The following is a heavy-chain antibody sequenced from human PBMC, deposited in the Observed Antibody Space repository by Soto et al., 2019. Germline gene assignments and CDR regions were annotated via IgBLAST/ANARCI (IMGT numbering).Heavy chain of an antibody. V-gene: IGHV1-69*13. J-gene: IGHJ6*02. D-gene: IGHD3-10*01. Sequence: SVKVSCKASGGTFSSYAISWVRQAPGQGLEWMGGIIPIFGTANYAQKFQGRVTITADESTSTAYMELSSLRSEDTAVYYCARTMVRVPATAKTHYYYYGMDVWGQGTTVTVSS. CDR3: ARTMVRVPATAKTHYYYYGMDV. CDR1: GGTFSSYA. CDR2: IIPIFGTA.